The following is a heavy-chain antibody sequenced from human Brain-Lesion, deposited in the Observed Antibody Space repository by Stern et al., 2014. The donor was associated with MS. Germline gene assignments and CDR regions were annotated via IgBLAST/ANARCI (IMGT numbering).Heavy chain of an antibody. CDR2: IYYSGNT. J-gene: IGHJ5*02. D-gene: IGHD2-15*01. Sequence: VQLEESGPGLVKPSETLSLTCTVAGGSVSSTSYAWAWIRQPPGKGLEWIGTIYYSGNTYHRPSLKSRLTISLDTSKNQFPPQRSCVTAADTAVYYCAGEEDIRYCSGGSCTGNWFDPWGQGTLVTVSS. CDR3: AGEEDIRYCSGGSCTGNWFDP. CDR1: GGSVSSTSYA. V-gene: IGHV4-39*01.